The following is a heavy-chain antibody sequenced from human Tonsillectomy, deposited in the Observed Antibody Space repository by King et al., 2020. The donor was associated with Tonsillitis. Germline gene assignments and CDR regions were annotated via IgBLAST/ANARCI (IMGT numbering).Heavy chain of an antibody. CDR2: INSDGSNT. V-gene: IGHV3-74*03. D-gene: IGHD3-22*01. Sequence: VQLVESGGGLVQPGGSLRLSCAASGFTFRRYWMHWVRQAPGKGLVWVSRINSDGSNTKHADSVKGRFTISRDNAKNTLYLQINSLRAEDTAVYYCARAASYYDSSGYYDYWGQGTLVTVSS. J-gene: IGHJ4*02. CDR1: GFTFRRYW. CDR3: ARAASYYDSSGYYDY.